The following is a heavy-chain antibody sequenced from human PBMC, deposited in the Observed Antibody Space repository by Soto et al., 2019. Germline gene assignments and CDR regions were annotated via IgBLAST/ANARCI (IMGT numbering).Heavy chain of an antibody. J-gene: IGHJ5*02. D-gene: IGHD2-2*01. CDR3: ARVPDR. V-gene: IGHV4-39*07. Sequence: SETLSLTCSVSGGSISSSSYFWGWIRQPPGKGLEWIGSIYYSGSTYYNPSLKSRVTVSVDTSKNQFSLKLSSVTAADTAVYYCARVPDRWGQGTLVTSPQ. CDR1: GGSISSSSYF. CDR2: IYYSGST.